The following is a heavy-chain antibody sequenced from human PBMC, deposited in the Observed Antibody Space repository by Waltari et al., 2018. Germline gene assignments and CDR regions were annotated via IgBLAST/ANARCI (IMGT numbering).Heavy chain of an antibody. V-gene: IGHV3-23*01. CDR3: AKRRDYDFWTNYFDY. Sequence: EVQLLESGGGLVQPGGSLRLSCAASGFTFSTYTMGWVRQAPGKGRGWVSTSSGSGTSAYNADAVKGRFTISRDNSRDTLFLQMNSLRAEDTAVYYCAKRRDYDFWTNYFDYWGQGALVTVSS. CDR1: GFTFSTYT. CDR2: SSGSGTSA. J-gene: IGHJ4*02. D-gene: IGHD3-3*01.